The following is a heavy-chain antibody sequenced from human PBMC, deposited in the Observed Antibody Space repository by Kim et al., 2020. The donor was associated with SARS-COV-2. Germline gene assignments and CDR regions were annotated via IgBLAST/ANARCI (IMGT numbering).Heavy chain of an antibody. Sequence: GGSLRLSCAASGFTFSSYGMHWVRQAPGKGLEWVAVISYDGNNKYYADSVKGRFTISRDNSKNTLYLQMNSLRAEDTAVYYCAKDLGGVYDFWSGYSLDYWGQGTLVTVSS. D-gene: IGHD3-3*01. CDR2: ISYDGNNK. V-gene: IGHV3-30*18. CDR3: AKDLGGVYDFWSGYSLDY. CDR1: GFTFSSYG. J-gene: IGHJ4*02.